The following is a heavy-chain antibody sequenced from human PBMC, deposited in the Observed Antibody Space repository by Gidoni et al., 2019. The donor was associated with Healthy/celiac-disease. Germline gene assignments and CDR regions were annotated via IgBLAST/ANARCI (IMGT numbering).Heavy chain of an antibody. CDR1: GFTFSRYS. J-gene: IGHJ4*02. V-gene: IGHV3-21*01. CDR2: ISSSSSYI. Sequence: EVQLVESGGGLVKPGGSLRLSCAASGFTFSRYSMNWVRQAPGKGLEWVSSISSSSSYIYYADSVKGRFTISRDNAKNSLYLQMNSLRAEDTAVYYCARAAAGYAPFDYWGQGTLVTVSS. D-gene: IGHD6-13*01. CDR3: ARAAAGYAPFDY.